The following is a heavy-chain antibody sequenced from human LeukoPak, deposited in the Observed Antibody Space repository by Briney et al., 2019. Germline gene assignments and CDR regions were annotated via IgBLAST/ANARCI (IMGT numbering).Heavy chain of an antibody. V-gene: IGHV3-23*01. D-gene: IGHD6-19*01. CDR1: GFTFSSYA. CDR3: TSLGYATGWYGLVH. CDR2: ISGSGGST. Sequence: PGGSLRLSCAASGFTFSSYAMSWVRQAPGKGLEWVSAISGSGGSTYYADSVKGRFTITRDNSQNTLFLQMNSLRLEDTAVYYCTSLGYATGWYGLVHWGQGTLVTVSS. J-gene: IGHJ4*02.